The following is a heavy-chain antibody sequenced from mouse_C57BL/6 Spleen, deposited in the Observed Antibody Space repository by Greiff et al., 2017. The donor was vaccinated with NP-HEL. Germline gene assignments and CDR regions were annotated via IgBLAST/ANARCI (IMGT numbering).Heavy chain of an antibody. CDR1: GYTFTDYY. CDR2: INPNNGGT. Sequence: EVQLQQSGPEPVKPGASVKISCKGSGYTFTDYYMNWVKQSHGKSLEWIGDINPNNGGTNYNQEFKGKATLAVDKSSSTAYLELRSLASADSAVYDCARGGSSGSFTYWGQGTLVTVAA. J-gene: IGHJ3*01. V-gene: IGHV1-26*01. CDR3: ARGGSSGSFTY. D-gene: IGHD3-2*02.